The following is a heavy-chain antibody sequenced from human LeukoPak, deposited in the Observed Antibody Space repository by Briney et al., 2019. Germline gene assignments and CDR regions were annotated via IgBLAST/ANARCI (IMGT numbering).Heavy chain of an antibody. V-gene: IGHV4-31*03. CDR1: GGSISSGGYH. D-gene: IGHD3-22*01. Sequence: PSETLSLTCTVSGGSISSGGYHWSWIRQHPGKGLEWIGYIYYSGSTYYNPSLKSRVTISVDTSKNQFSLKLSSVTAADTAVYYCARGVSSGYGFDYWGQGTLVTVSS. J-gene: IGHJ4*02. CDR2: IYYSGST. CDR3: ARGVSSGYGFDY.